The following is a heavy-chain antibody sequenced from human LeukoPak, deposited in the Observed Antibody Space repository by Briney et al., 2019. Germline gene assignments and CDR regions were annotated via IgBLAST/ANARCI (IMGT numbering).Heavy chain of an antibody. Sequence: GASVKVSCKASGYSFTSYGFNWVRQAPGQGLEWMGWMSAYNGKTNYAHSLQGRVTVTADTFTSTAYMELRSLRSEDTAVYYCARGMGYSYGHPQGAFDIWGQGTMVTVSS. CDR3: ARGMGYSYGHPQGAFDI. CDR2: MSAYNGKT. J-gene: IGHJ3*02. CDR1: GYSFTSYG. D-gene: IGHD5-18*01. V-gene: IGHV1-18*01.